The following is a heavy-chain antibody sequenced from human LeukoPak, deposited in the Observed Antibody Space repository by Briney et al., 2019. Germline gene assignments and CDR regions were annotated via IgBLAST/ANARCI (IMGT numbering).Heavy chain of an antibody. D-gene: IGHD3-22*01. CDR1: GYSFTNYW. Sequence: GESLKISCKGSGYSFTNYWIGWVRQMPGKGLEWMGIIYPGDSDTRYSPSFQGQVTISADKSISTAYLQWSSLKASDTATYYCARLRPNTMIVVVNDAFDIWGQGTMVTVSS. J-gene: IGHJ3*02. V-gene: IGHV5-51*01. CDR3: ARLRPNTMIVVVNDAFDI. CDR2: IYPGDSDT.